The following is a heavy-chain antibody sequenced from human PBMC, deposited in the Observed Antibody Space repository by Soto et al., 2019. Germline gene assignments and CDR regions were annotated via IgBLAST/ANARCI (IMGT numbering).Heavy chain of an antibody. Sequence: SETLSLTCTVSGGSVSSGSYYWSCIRQPPGKGLEWIGYIYYSGSTNYNPSLKSRVTISVDTSKNQFSLKLSSVTAADTAVYYSARHRQQLVIFDYWGQGTLVTVSS. CDR3: ARHRQQLVIFDY. CDR2: IYYSGST. J-gene: IGHJ4*02. D-gene: IGHD6-13*01. CDR1: GGSVSSGSYY. V-gene: IGHV4-61*01.